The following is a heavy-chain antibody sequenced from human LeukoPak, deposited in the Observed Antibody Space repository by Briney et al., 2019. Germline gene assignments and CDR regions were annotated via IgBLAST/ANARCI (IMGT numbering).Heavy chain of an antibody. V-gene: IGHV3-23*01. J-gene: IGHJ4*02. D-gene: IGHD3-3*01. Sequence: GGSLRLSCAASGFTFSSYAMSWVRQAPGKGLEWVSAISGSGGSTYYADSVKGRFTISRDNSKNTLYLQMNSLRAEDTAVCYCAKDEYYDFWSGYPVGYWGQGTLVTVSS. CDR3: AKDEYYDFWSGYPVGY. CDR2: ISGSGGST. CDR1: GFTFSSYA.